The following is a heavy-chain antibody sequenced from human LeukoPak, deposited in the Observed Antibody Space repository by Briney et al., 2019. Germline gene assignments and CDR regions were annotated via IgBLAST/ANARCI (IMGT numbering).Heavy chain of an antibody. J-gene: IGHJ4*02. V-gene: IGHV3-73*01. CDR2: IKTKTNNYAT. CDR1: GFTFSGST. D-gene: IGHD1-26*01. Sequence: GGSLKLSCATSGFTFSGSTIQWVRQASGKGLEWLGQIKTKTNNYATVYAASLQGRFTISRDDSKNTLYLQVNSLKVEDTAVYYCTTDLKESGSDTTTGFQYWGQGTLVTVSS. CDR3: TTDLKESGSDTTTGFQY.